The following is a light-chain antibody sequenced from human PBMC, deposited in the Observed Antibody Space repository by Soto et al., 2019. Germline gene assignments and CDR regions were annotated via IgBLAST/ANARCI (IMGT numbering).Light chain of an antibody. CDR1: QSVSSSY. Sequence: EIVLTQSPGTLSLSPGERATLSCRASQSVSSSYLAWYQQKPGQAPRLLIYGASSRATGIPARFSGSGSGTDFTLTISRLEPEDFAVYYCQQYCSSPWTFGQAPKVDIK. CDR3: QQYCSSPWT. CDR2: GAS. J-gene: IGKJ1*01. V-gene: IGKV3-20*01.